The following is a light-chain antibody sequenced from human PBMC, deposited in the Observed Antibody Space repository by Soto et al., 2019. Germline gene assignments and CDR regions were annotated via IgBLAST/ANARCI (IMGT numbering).Light chain of an antibody. V-gene: IGLV2-14*01. Sequence: QSALTHPTSLSGSPGQSITISFTGNSNDIGSYDYVSWYQQHPGKAPRLLIHGVRNRPSGISSRFSASKSGLTASLTISGLQAEDEAEYYCRSFTTSRIYVLAPWTKGTVL. CDR3: RSFTTSRIYV. CDR2: GVR. CDR1: SNDIGSYDY. J-gene: IGLJ1*01.